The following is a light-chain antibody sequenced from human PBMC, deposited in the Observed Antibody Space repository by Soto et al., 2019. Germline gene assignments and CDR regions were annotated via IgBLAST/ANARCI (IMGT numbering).Light chain of an antibody. CDR1: SSDVGGYNF. CDR3: SSYAGSSIPVA. CDR2: DVT. Sequence: QSALTQAPSASGSPGQSVTISCTGASSDVGGYNFVSWYQHHPGKAPRLMIYDVTQRPSGVPDRFSGSKSGNTASLTVSGLQVGDEAYYYCSSYAGSSIPVAFGGGTKLTVL. V-gene: IGLV2-8*01. J-gene: IGLJ2*01.